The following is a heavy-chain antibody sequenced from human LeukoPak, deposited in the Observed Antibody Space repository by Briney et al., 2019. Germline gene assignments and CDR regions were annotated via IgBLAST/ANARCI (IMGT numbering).Heavy chain of an antibody. V-gene: IGHV3-48*02. CDR2: ISSSSSTM. J-gene: IGHJ4*02. D-gene: IGHD3-9*01. CDR3: ARGGLRYLSY. Sequence: PGGSLRLSCAASGFTFSSYSMNWVRQAPGKGLECVSYISSSSSTMYYADSVRGRFTISRDNAKNSLYLQMNSLRDEDTAVYYCARGGLRYLSYWGQGTLVTVSS. CDR1: GFTFSSYS.